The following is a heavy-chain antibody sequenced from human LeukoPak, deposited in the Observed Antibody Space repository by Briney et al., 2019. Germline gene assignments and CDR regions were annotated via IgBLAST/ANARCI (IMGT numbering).Heavy chain of an antibody. J-gene: IGHJ6*04. CDR3: ARDKARLLWFGELRSYGMDV. CDR1: GFTFSSYE. V-gene: IGHV3-48*03. CDR2: ISSSGSTI. D-gene: IGHD3-10*01. Sequence: GGSLRLFCAASGFTFSSYEMNWVRQAPGKGLEWVSYISSSGSTIYYADSVKGRFTISRDNAKNSLYLQMNSLRAEDTAVYYCARDKARLLWFGELRSYGMDVWGKGTTVTVSS.